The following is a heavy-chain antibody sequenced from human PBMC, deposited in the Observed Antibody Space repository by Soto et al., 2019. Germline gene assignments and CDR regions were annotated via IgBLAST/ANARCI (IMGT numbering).Heavy chain of an antibody. CDR2: ISGTGGST. J-gene: IGHJ4*02. D-gene: IGHD5-18*01. Sequence: GGSLRLSCAASGFTFNNYAMNWVRQAPGKGFEWVATISGTGGSTYYADSVKGRFTISRDNAKNTLYLQMNSLRAEDTAVYYCARARGYSYENYFDYWGQGTLVTVSS. CDR3: ARARGYSYENYFDY. V-gene: IGHV3-23*01. CDR1: GFTFNNYA.